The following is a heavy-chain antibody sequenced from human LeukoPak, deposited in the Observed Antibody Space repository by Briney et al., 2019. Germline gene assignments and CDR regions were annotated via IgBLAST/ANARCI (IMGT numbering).Heavy chain of an antibody. D-gene: IGHD1-20*01. CDR2: MNPNSGNT. J-gene: IGHJ4*02. CDR1: GYTFTIYD. Sequence: ASVKVSCKASGYTFTIYDINWVRQATGQGLEWMGWMNPNSGNTGYAQKFQGRVTMTRNTSISTAYMELSSLRSEDTAVYYCARVGDSITGTTRSIDYWGQGTLVTVSS. CDR3: ARVGDSITGTTRSIDY. V-gene: IGHV1-8*01.